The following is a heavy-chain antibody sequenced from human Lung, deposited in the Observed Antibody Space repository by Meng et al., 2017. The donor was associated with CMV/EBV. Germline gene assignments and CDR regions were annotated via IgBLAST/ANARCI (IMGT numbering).Heavy chain of an antibody. Sequence: LPCALPGASSSSGGYSLSWIRQPPGKGLEWIGYMYHSGTTYYNPSLKRQISISLDESKNQFSLRLNSVTAADTAVYYCALGWDYFNYWGQGTLVTVSS. CDR1: GASSSSGGYS. V-gene: IGHV4-30-2*01. CDR3: ALGWDYFNY. D-gene: IGHD1-26*01. J-gene: IGHJ4*02. CDR2: MYHSGTT.